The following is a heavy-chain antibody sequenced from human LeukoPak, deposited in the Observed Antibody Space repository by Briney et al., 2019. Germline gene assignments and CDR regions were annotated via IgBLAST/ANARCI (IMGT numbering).Heavy chain of an antibody. CDR2: ISSSSSHI. Sequence: AGGSLRLSCAASGFTFSSYTMNWVRQAPGKGPEWVSSISSSSSHIYYADSVKGRFTISRDSAKNSLYLQMNSLRAEDTAVYYCARVVPGTGFFYWGQGTLVTVSS. V-gene: IGHV3-21*01. CDR3: ARVVPGTGFFY. J-gene: IGHJ4*02. CDR1: GFTFSSYT. D-gene: IGHD2-8*02.